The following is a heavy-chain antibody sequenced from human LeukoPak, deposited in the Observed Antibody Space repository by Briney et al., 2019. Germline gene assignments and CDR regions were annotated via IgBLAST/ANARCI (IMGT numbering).Heavy chain of an antibody. J-gene: IGHJ6*03. D-gene: IGHD3-9*01. Sequence: SETLSLTCTVSGGSISSSSYYWGWIRQPPGKGLEWIGSIYYSGSTYYNPSLKSRVTISVDTSKNQFSLKLSSVTAADTAVYYCAREASGGYDILTGYYYYMDVWGKGTTVTVSS. V-gene: IGHV4-39*07. CDR3: AREASGGYDILTGYYYYMDV. CDR1: GGSISSSSYY. CDR2: IYYSGST.